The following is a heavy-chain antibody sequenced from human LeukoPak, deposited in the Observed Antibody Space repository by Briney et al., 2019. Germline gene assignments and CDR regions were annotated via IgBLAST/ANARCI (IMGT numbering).Heavy chain of an antibody. CDR1: GFTLSNFW. D-gene: IGHD6-19*01. V-gene: IGHV3-7*01. Sequence: PGGSLRLSCAASGFTLSNFWINWVRLAPGKGLEWVASVKGDGGQTHFVDSVKGRSAVSTDNTKNSLHLQMNSLRVDDTALYFCARGGLSVPGRLDYWGQGALVIVSS. CDR2: VKGDGGQT. CDR3: ARGGLSVPGRLDY. J-gene: IGHJ4*02.